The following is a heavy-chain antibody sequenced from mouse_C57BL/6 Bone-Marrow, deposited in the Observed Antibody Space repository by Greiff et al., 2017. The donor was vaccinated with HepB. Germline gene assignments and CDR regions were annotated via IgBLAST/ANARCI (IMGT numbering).Heavy chain of an antibody. V-gene: IGHV1-50*01. CDR2: IDPSDSYT. D-gene: IGHD1-1*01. Sequence: QVQLQQPGAELVKPGASVKLSCKASGYTFTSYWMQWVKQRPGQGLEWIGEIDPSDSYTNYNQKFKGKATLTVDTSSSTAYMQLSSLTSEDSAVYYCARRDGSSPYWGQGTLVTVSA. CDR3: ARRDGSSPY. J-gene: IGHJ3*01. CDR1: GYTFTSYW.